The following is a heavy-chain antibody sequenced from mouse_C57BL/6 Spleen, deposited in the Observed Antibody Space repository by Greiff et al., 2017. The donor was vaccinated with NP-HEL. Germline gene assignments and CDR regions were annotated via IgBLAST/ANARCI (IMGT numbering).Heavy chain of an antibody. D-gene: IGHD4-1*01. CDR2: INPSTGGT. V-gene: IGHV1-42*01. Sequence: EVQLQQSGPELVKPGASVKISCKASGYSFTGYYMNWVKQSPEKSLEWIGEINPSTGGTTYNQKFKAKATLTVDKSSSTAYMQLKSLTSEDSAVYYCAREELGLYYFDYWGQGTTLTVSS. J-gene: IGHJ2*01. CDR3: AREELGLYYFDY. CDR1: GYSFTGYY.